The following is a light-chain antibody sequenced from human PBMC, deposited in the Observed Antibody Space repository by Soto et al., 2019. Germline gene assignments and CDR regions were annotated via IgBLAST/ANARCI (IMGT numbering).Light chain of an antibody. J-gene: IGLJ1*01. CDR3: CSYAGHYTYV. Sequence: QSVLTQPRSVSGSPGQSVTISCTGTSGDVGGYNYVSWYQQHPGKAPKLMIYDVDERPSGVPDRFSGSKSGNTASLTISGLQAEDEAEYYCCSYAGHYTYVXGTGTNVTVL. V-gene: IGLV2-11*01. CDR1: SGDVGGYNY. CDR2: DVD.